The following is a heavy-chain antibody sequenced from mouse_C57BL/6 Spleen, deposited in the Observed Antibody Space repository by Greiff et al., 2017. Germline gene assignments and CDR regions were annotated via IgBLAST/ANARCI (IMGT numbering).Heavy chain of an antibody. V-gene: IGHV10-1*01. Sequence: EVKLMESGGGLVQPKGSLKLSCAASGFSFNTYAMNWVRQAPGKGLEWVARIRSKSNNYATYYAEPVKDRFTISRDDSESMLYLEMNNLKTEGAALYYCVRGGCCNPFDYWGPGTTLTVAS. CDR3: VRGGCCNPFDY. CDR2: IRSKSNNYAT. CDR1: GFSFNTYA. D-gene: IGHD3-3*01. J-gene: IGHJ2*01.